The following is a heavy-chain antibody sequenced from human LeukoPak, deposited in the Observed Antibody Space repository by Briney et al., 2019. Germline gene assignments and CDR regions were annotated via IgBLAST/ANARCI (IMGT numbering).Heavy chain of an antibody. J-gene: IGHJ4*02. CDR1: GFAFSQFP. V-gene: IGHV3-30*18. CDR3: AKAYGTNGYYQLPIDF. Sequence: GGSLRLSCVASGFAFSQFPVHWVRQAPGKRLEWVAFISHDGGNKKYGDSVKGRFTISRDNSKNTVYLQMNSLRAEDTAIYYCAKAYGTNGYYQLPIDFWGQGTLVTVSS. CDR2: ISHDGGNK. D-gene: IGHD3-22*01.